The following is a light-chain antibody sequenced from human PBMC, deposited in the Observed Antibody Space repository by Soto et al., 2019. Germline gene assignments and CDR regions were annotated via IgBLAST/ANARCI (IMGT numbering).Light chain of an antibody. J-gene: IGLJ2*01. CDR3: SSLTSSSTLV. CDR1: ISDIGSYNR. CDR2: EVS. V-gene: IGLV2-18*02. Sequence: QSALTQPPSVSGSPGQSVTISCTGTISDIGSYNRVSWYQQPPGTAPKVVISEVSNRPSGVPDRFSGSKSGNTASLTISGLQAEDEADYCCSSLTSSSTLVFGGGTKLTVL.